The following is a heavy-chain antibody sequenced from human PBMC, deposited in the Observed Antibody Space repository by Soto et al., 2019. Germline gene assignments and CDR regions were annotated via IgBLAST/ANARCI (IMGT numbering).Heavy chain of an antibody. J-gene: IGHJ6*02. D-gene: IGHD2-8*01. Sequence: ASVKVSCKASGYSFTDYHIHWVRQAPGQGLEWLGRINPKSGGTSTAQKFQGWVTMTTDTSISTASMELTRLTSDDTAIYYCARGDSTDCSNGVCSFFYNHGMDVWGQGTTVTVSS. V-gene: IGHV1-2*04. CDR1: GYSFTDYH. CDR3: ARGDSTDCSNGVCSFFYNHGMDV. CDR2: INPKSGGT.